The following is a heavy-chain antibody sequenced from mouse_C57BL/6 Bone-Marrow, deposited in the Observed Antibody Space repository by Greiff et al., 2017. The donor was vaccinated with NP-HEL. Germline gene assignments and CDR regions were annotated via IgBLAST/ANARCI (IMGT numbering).Heavy chain of an antibody. CDR3: ARHYDYDDFYY. D-gene: IGHD2-4*01. J-gene: IGHJ2*01. CDR1: GYTFTSYW. CDR2: IHPSSGST. Sequence: VQLQQPGADLVKPGASVKLSCKASGYTFTSYWMPWVRQSPGKGLEWIGIIHPSSGSTYYNEKFKSQATLSVDKSSSTAYMQLSRLTSEDSAVFDCARHYDYDDFYYWGQGTTVTVSS. V-gene: IGHV1-64*01.